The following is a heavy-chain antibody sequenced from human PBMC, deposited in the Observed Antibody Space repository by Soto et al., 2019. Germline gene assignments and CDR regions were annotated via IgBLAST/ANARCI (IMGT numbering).Heavy chain of an antibody. CDR2: LYWDDDK. J-gene: IGHJ6*02. CDR1: GLSLRTTGVG. D-gene: IGHD2-21*02. Sequence: QVTLKESGPTLVKPTQTLTLTCTVSGLSLRTTGVGVGWVRQPPGKDLEWLALLYWDDDKRYSPSLRSRLTIAKDISEKQVVLTMTNMDTVDTATYYCVQSRCGGDCLEIYSSHAYNGLDVWGQGTTVTVSS. CDR3: VQSRCGGDCLEIYSSHAYNGLDV. V-gene: IGHV2-5*02.